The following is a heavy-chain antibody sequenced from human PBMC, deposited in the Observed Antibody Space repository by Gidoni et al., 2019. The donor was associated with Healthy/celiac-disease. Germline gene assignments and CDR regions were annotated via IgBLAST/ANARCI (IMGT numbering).Heavy chain of an antibody. J-gene: IGHJ6*02. CDR2: IYYSGST. CDR3: ARGSAEGDCSGGSCFPYYYYGMDV. Sequence: QVQLQESGPGLVKPSQTLSLTCTVSGGSISSGDYYWSWIRQPPGKGLEWIGYIYYSGSTYYNPSLKSRVTISVDTSKNQFSLKLSSVTAADTAVYYCARGSAEGDCSGGSCFPYYYYGMDVWGQGTTVTVSS. D-gene: IGHD2-15*01. CDR1: GGSISSGDYY. V-gene: IGHV4-30-4*01.